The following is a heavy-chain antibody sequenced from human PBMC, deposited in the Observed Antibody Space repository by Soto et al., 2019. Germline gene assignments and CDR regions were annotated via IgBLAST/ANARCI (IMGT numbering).Heavy chain of an antibody. Sequence: EVQLVESGGGLEQRGGSLRLSCVASGFSFSDYEMNWVRQAPGKGLEWVAYISSGGSTIHYADSVRGRFTVSRDNARNSLYLQMNTLSVEDTALYYCARDRAAGGYSGQGTLVIVSS. D-gene: IGHD6-13*01. CDR3: ARDRAAGGY. V-gene: IGHV3-48*03. J-gene: IGHJ4*02. CDR1: GFSFSDYE. CDR2: ISSGGSTI.